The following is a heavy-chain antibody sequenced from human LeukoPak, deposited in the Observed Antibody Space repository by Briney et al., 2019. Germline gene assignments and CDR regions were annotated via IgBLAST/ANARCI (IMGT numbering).Heavy chain of an antibody. D-gene: IGHD1-1*01. J-gene: IGHJ3*02. CDR2: INPSGGST. CDR1: GYTFSSYY. V-gene: IGHV1-46*01. CDR3: ARVYVHDAFDI. Sequence: RASVKVSCKASGYTFSSYYMHWVRQAPGQGLEWMGIINPSGGSTSYAQKFQGRVTMTRDTSTSTVYMGLSSLRSEDTAVYYCARVYVHDAFDIWGQGTMVTVSS.